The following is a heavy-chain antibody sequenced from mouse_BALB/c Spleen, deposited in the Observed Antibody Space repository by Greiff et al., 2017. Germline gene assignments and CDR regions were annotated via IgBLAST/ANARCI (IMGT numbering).Heavy chain of an antibody. J-gene: IGHJ4*01. Sequence: QVQLQQSGPGLVQPSQSLSITCTVSGFSLTSYGVHWVRQSPGQGLEWLGVIWSGGSTDYNAAFISRLCISKDTSTSQVFFIMNSLQANDTAIYLCATYGNCDYAMDDWGQGTSVTVSS. D-gene: IGHD2-1*01. CDR1: GFSLTSYG. CDR3: ATYGNCDYAMDD. V-gene: IGHV2-2*02. CDR2: IWSGGST.